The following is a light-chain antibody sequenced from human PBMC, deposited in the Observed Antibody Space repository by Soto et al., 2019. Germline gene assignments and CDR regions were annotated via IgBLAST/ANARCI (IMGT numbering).Light chain of an antibody. CDR2: GAS. J-gene: IGKJ1*01. CDR3: QQYGSSSWT. CDR1: QSISSSY. V-gene: IGKV3-20*01. Sequence: EIVLTQSPGTLSLSPGKRATLSCRASQSISSSYLAWYQQRPGQAPRLLIYGASSRATGIPDRFSGSGSGTDFTLNISRLEPEDFAVYYCQQYGSSSWTFGQGTKVEIK.